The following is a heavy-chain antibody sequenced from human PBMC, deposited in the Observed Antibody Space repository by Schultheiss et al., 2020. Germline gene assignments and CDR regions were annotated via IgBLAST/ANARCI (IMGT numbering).Heavy chain of an antibody. D-gene: IGHD5-18*01. Sequence: SVKVSCKASGGTFSSYAISWVRQAPGQGLEWMGGIIPIFGTANYAQKFQGRVTMTEDTSTDTAYMELSSLRAEDTAVYHCARNGLQNWFDPWGQGTLVTVSS. J-gene: IGHJ5*02. V-gene: IGHV1-69*06. CDR2: IIPIFGTA. CDR3: ARNGLQNWFDP. CDR1: GGTFSSYA.